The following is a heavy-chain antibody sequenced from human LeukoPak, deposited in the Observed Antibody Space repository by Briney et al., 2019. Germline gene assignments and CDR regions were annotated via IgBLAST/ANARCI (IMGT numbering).Heavy chain of an antibody. CDR3: ARSSVGYDFWSGSFDY. V-gene: IGHV4-59*01. CDR1: GGSISSYY. Sequence: PSETLSLTCTVSGGSISSYYGSWVRQPPGKGLEWVGYIYYSGSTNYNPSLKSRVTISVDTSKNQFSLKLSSVTAADTAVYYCARSSVGYDFWSGSFDYWGQGTLVTVSS. CDR2: IYYSGST. J-gene: IGHJ4*02. D-gene: IGHD3-3*01.